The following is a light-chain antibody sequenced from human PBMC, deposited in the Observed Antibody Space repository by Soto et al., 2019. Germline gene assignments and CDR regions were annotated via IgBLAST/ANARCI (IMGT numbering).Light chain of an antibody. Sequence: EIVMTQSPATLSVSPGERATLSCRASQSVSSNLAWYQQRPGQAPRLLIYGASTRATGIPDRFSGSGSGTEFTLTISSLRPDDFATYYCQHYSGDRATFGQGTKVDIK. V-gene: IGKV3D-15*01. CDR1: QSVSSN. J-gene: IGKJ1*01. CDR3: QHYSGDRAT. CDR2: GAS.